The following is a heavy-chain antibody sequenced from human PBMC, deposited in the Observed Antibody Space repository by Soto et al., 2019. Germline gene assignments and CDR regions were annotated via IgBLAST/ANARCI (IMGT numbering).Heavy chain of an antibody. CDR2: IYPGDSDT. CDR3: ARQPGGWFGMDV. J-gene: IGHJ6*02. Sequence: PGESLKISCQGSGYSFSDYWIAWVRQMPGKGLEWMGIIYPGDSDTRYSPSLQDQVTMSVDKSISAAYLQWSSLKASDTAMYYCARQPGGWFGMDVWGQGTTVTVSS. CDR1: GYSFSDYW. D-gene: IGHD6-19*01. V-gene: IGHV5-51*01.